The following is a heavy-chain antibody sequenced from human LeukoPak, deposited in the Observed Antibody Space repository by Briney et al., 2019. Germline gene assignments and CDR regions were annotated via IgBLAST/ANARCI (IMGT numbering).Heavy chain of an antibody. J-gene: IGHJ4*02. CDR1: GGSFSGYY. V-gene: IGHV4-34*01. CDR2: INHSGST. CDR3: ARISNWGYYFDY. D-gene: IGHD7-27*01. Sequence: KPSETLSLTCAVYGGSFSGYYWSWIRQPPGKGLEWIGEINHSGSTNYNPSLKSRVTISVDTSKNQFSLKLSSVTAADTAVYYCARISNWGYYFDYWGQGTLVTVSS.